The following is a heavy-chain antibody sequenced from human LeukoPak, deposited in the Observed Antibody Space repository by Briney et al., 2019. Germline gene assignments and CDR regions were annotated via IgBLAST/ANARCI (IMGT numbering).Heavy chain of an antibody. CDR2: ISSSSSYI. CDR3: ARGRPHGNDY. J-gene: IGHJ4*02. D-gene: IGHD4-23*01. V-gene: IGHV3-21*04. CDR1: GFTFSSYS. Sequence: GGSLRLSCAASGFTFSSYSMNWVRQAPGKGLEWVSSISSSSSYIYYADSVKGRFTISRDNAKNSLYLQMNSLRAEDTALYYCARGRPHGNDYWGQGTLVTVSS.